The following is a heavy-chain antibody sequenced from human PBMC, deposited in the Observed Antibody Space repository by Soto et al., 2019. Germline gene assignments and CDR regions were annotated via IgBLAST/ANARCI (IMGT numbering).Heavy chain of an antibody. CDR2: IYPGDSDT. J-gene: IGHJ5*02. Sequence: GESLKISCKGSGYSFSNYWIGWVRQMPGKGLEWMGIIYPGDSDTRYSPSFQGQVTISVDKSISTAYLQWSSLKASDTSMYYCARRGSGWSDNWFDPWGQGTLVTVSS. D-gene: IGHD6-19*01. CDR1: GYSFSNYW. CDR3: ARRGSGWSDNWFDP. V-gene: IGHV5-51*01.